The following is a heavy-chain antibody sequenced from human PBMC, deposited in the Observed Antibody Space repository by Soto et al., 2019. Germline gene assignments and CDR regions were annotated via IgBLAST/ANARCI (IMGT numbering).Heavy chain of an antibody. Sequence: GASVKVSCKASGFTFTSSAVQWVRQARGQRLEWIGWIVVGSGNTNYAQKFQERVTITRDMSTSTAYMELSSLRSEDTAVYYCAAGGASDYYDSSGYSPLWGQGTLVTVSS. V-gene: IGHV1-58*01. D-gene: IGHD3-22*01. J-gene: IGHJ4*02. CDR3: AAGGASDYYDSSGYSPL. CDR2: IVVGSGNT. CDR1: GFTFTSSA.